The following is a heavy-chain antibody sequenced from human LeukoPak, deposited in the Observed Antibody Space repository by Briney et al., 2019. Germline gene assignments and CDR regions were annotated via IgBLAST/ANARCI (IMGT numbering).Heavy chain of an antibody. V-gene: IGHV3-7*01. J-gene: IGHJ6*03. CDR1: GFTFSSYW. Sequence: GGSLRLSCAASGFTFSSYWMSWVRQAPGKGLEWVANIKQDGSEKYYVDSVKGRFTISRDNAKNSLYLQMNSLTAADTAVYYCASRGNRQQLVRSWVSYYYYYYMDVWGKGTTVTVSS. D-gene: IGHD6-13*01. CDR3: ASRGNRQQLVRSWVSYYYYYYMDV. CDR2: IKQDGSEK.